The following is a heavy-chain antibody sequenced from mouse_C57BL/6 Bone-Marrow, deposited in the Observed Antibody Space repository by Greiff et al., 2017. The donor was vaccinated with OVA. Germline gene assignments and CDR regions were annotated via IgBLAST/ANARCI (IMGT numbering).Heavy chain of an antibody. V-gene: IGHV1-18*01. CDR2: INPNNGGT. CDR1: GYTFTDYH. Sequence: EVQLQQSGPELVKPGASVKIPCKASGYTFTDYHMDWVKQSPGKSLEWIGDINPNNGGTIYNQKFKGKATLTVDKSSSTAYMELRSLTSEDTAVYYCAREDRSWLAYWGQGTLVTVSA. CDR3: AREDRSWLAY. J-gene: IGHJ3*01.